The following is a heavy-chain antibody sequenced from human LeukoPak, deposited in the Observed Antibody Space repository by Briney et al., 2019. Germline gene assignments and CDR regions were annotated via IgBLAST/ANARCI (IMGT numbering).Heavy chain of an antibody. Sequence: PGRSLRLSCAASGFTFSSYGMHWVRQAPGKGLEWVAVISYDGSNKYYADSVKGRSTISRDNSKNTLYLQMNSLRAEDTAVYYCAKDRGIVVPAAIGYYYYYYGMDVWAKGPRSPSPQ. V-gene: IGHV3-30*18. CDR1: GFTFSSYG. J-gene: IGHJ6*04. CDR3: AKDRGIVVPAAIGYYYYYYGMDV. CDR2: ISYDGSNK. D-gene: IGHD2-2*01.